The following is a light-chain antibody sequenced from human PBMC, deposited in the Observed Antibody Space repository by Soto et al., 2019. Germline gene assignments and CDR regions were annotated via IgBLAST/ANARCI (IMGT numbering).Light chain of an antibody. CDR1: QSVSSSY. CDR2: DAS. V-gene: IGKV3-20*01. Sequence: EIVLTQSPGTLSLSPGERATLSCRASQSVSSSYLAWYQQKFGQAPRLLIYDASSRATGVPDRFSGSGSGTDFTLTINRLEPEDFAVYYCLQYGNSPRTFGQGTTVEFK. J-gene: IGKJ1*01. CDR3: LQYGNSPRT.